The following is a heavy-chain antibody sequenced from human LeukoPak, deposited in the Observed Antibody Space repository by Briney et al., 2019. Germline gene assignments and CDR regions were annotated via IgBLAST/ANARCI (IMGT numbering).Heavy chain of an antibody. D-gene: IGHD1-26*01. Sequence: GGSLRLSCAASGFTFSSYSMNWVRQAPGKGLEWVSSISSSSSYIYYTDSVKGRFTISRDNAKNSLYLQMNSLRAEDTAVYYCAREGSSGSYRRYYFDYWGQGTLVTVSS. V-gene: IGHV3-21*01. CDR2: ISSSSSYI. CDR1: GFTFSSYS. CDR3: AREGSSGSYRRYYFDY. J-gene: IGHJ4*02.